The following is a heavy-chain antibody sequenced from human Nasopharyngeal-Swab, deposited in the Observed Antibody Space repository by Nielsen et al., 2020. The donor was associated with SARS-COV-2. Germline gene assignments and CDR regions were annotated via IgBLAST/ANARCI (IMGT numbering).Heavy chain of an antibody. CDR3: ARDLTLIAVAGTGY. CDR2: ISSNGGST. Sequence: GGSLRLSCAASGFTFSSYAMHWVRQAPGKGLEYVSAISSNGGSTYYANSVKGRFTISRDNSKNTLYLQMGSLRAEDTAVYYCARDLTLIAVAGTGYWGQGTLVTVSS. D-gene: IGHD6-19*01. V-gene: IGHV3-64*01. J-gene: IGHJ4*02. CDR1: GFTFSSYA.